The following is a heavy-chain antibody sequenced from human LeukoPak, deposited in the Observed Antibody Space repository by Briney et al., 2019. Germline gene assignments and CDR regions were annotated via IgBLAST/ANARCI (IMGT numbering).Heavy chain of an antibody. V-gene: IGHV1-2*02. D-gene: IGHD3-10*01. CDR2: INPNSGGT. CDR1: GYTFTGYY. Sequence: ASVKVSCKASGYTFTGYYMHWVRQAPGQGLEWMGWINPNSGGTNYAQKFQGRVTMTRDTSISTAYMELSRLRSDDTAVYYCARDGIREVLWFGELLGGEEGNDAFDIWGQGTMVTVSS. CDR3: ARDGIREVLWFGELLGGEEGNDAFDI. J-gene: IGHJ3*02.